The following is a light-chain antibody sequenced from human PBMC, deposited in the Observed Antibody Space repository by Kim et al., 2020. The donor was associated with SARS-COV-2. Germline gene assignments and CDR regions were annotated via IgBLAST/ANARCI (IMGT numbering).Light chain of an antibody. J-gene: IGLJ1*01. Sequence: GQSITSSGTGTSSDVVGYNFVSWYQQHQGKAPKLMMYDVSNRPSGISNRFSGSKSGNTASLTISGLQAEDEADYYCSSYTGSSTLVFGTGTKVTVL. CDR2: DVS. V-gene: IGLV2-14*03. CDR1: SSDVVGYNF. CDR3: SSYTGSSTLV.